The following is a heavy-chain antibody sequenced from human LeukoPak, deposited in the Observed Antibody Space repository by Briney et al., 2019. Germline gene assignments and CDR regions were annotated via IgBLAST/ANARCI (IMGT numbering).Heavy chain of an antibody. Sequence: PSETLSLTCTVSGDSINSAYFWDWIRQPPGKGLEYIGSIYHSGRTYYNSSLKSRVTISVDTSRNQFSLKLSSVTAADTAIYYCARHPCTSCYTPNWFDPWGQGTLVSVSS. D-gene: IGHD2-2*02. CDR1: GDSINSAYF. J-gene: IGHJ5*02. V-gene: IGHV4-38-2*02. CDR2: IYHSGRT. CDR3: ARHPCTSCYTPNWFDP.